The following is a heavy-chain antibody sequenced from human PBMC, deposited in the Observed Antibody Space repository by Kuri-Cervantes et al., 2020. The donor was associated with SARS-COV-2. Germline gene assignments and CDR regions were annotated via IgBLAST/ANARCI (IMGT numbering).Heavy chain of an antibody. J-gene: IGHJ3*02. D-gene: IGHD6-19*01. CDR2: IYYSGST. Sequence: SETLSLTCTVSGGSISTYYWTWIRQPPGKGLEWIGDIYYSGSTNYNPSLKSRVTISVDKSKNQFSLKLSSVTAADTAVYYCARDGTPSSIAVAGGAFDIWGQGTMVTVSS. CDR1: GGSISTYY. CDR3: ARDGTPSSIAVAGGAFDI. V-gene: IGHV4-59*12.